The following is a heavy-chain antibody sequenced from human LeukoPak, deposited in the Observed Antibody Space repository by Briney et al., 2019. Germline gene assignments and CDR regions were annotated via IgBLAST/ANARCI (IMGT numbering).Heavy chain of an antibody. CDR1: GFTFSSYS. J-gene: IGHJ3*02. V-gene: IGHV3-48*01. CDR3: ARGGRGYSYGGAFDI. CDR2: ISSSSSTI. D-gene: IGHD5-18*01. Sequence: GSLRLSCAASGFTFSSYSMNWVRQAPGKGLEWVSYISSSSSTIYYADSVKGRFTISRDNAKNSLYLQRNSLRAEDTAVYYCARGGRGYSYGGAFDIWGQGTMVTVSS.